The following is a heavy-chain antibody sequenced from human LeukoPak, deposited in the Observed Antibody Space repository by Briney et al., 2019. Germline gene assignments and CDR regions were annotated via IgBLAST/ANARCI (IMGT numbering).Heavy chain of an antibody. V-gene: IGHV3-15*01. CDR2: IKSKADGGTT. CDR1: GFTFSNAW. Sequence: GGSLRLSCAASGFTFSNAWMSWVRQAPGKGLEWVGHIKSKADGGTTDYAAPVKGRFTISGDDSKNTLYLQMNSLKTEDTAVYYCNTGNLYYAFWSGFSDGFDIWGQGTMVTVSS. CDR3: NTGNLYYAFWSGFSDGFDI. D-gene: IGHD3-3*01. J-gene: IGHJ3*02.